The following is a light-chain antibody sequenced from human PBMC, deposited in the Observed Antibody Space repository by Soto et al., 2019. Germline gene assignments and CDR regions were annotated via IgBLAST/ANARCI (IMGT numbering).Light chain of an antibody. CDR1: SSNIGSNI. J-gene: IGLJ2*01. CDR2: SND. V-gene: IGLV1-44*01. Sequence: QSVLSQPPSASGTPGQRVTISFSGRSSNIGSNIVNWYQQLPGTAPKLLIYSNDQRPSGVPDRFSGSKSGTSASLAISGLQSEDEADYYCSAWDASLNAVLFGGGTKLTVL. CDR3: SAWDASLNAVL.